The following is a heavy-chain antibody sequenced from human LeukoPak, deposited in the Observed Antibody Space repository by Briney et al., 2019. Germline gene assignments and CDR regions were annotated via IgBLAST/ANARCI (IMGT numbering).Heavy chain of an antibody. D-gene: IGHD5-18*01. CDR2: IYYSGST. Sequence: SETLSLTCTVSGGSVSSGSYYWSWIRQPPGKGLEWIGYIYYSGSTNYNPSLMSRVTISVDTSKNQFSLKLSSVTAADTAVYYCARLITAMVRYWGQGTLVTVSS. CDR1: GGSVSSGSYY. CDR3: ARLITAMVRY. J-gene: IGHJ4*02. V-gene: IGHV4-61*01.